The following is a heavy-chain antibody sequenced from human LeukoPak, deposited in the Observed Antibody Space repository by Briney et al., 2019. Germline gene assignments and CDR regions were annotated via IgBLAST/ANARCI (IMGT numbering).Heavy chain of an antibody. D-gene: IGHD7-27*01. V-gene: IGHV3-21*01. J-gene: IGHJ2*01. CDR2: ISSSSSCI. Sequence: GGSLRLSCAASGFTFSSYSMNWVRQAPGKGLEWVSSISSSSSCIYYADSVKGRFTISRDNAKNSLYLQMNSLRAEDTAVYYCATEQTGDQDWYFDLWGRGTLVTVSS. CDR3: ATEQTGDQDWYFDL. CDR1: GFTFSSYS.